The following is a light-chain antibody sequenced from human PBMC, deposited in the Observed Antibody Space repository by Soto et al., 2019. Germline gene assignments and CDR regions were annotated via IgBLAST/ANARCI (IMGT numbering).Light chain of an antibody. J-gene: IGKJ2*01. Sequence: DIQMTQSPSTLSASVGDRVTITCRASQSISSRLAWYQQKPGKAPNLLIYETSDLESGVSSRFSGSGSGTTFTLTINSLQPEDFATYYCQQFNSYPHTCGQGTKLEI. CDR1: QSISSR. CDR3: QQFNSYPHT. V-gene: IGKV1-5*03. CDR2: ETS.